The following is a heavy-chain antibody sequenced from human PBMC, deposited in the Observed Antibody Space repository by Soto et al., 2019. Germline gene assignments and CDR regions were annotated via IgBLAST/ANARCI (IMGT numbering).Heavy chain of an antibody. J-gene: IGHJ4*02. Sequence: LRLSCAASGFTFSSYAMSWVRQAPGKGLEWVSAISGSGGSTYYADSVKGRFTISRDNSKNTLYLQMNSLRAEDTAVYYCAKGKNYGAENLADYWGQGTLVTVSS. CDR1: GFTFSSYA. V-gene: IGHV3-23*01. CDR3: AKGKNYGAENLADY. D-gene: IGHD1-7*01. CDR2: ISGSGGST.